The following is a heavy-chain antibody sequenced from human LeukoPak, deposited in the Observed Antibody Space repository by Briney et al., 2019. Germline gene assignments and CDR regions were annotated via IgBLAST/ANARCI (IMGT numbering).Heavy chain of an antibody. V-gene: IGHV3-7*01. Sequence: GGSLRLSCAASGFIFENYWMNWVRQAPGKGLEWVANIEQDGSEKYYVDSVKGRFTISRDNAKNSLYLQMNSLRAEDTAVYYCARDLKGIYYYDSSGYSTFDYWGQGTLVTVSS. CDR1: GFIFENYW. D-gene: IGHD3-22*01. CDR3: ARDLKGIYYYDSSGYSTFDY. CDR2: IEQDGSEK. J-gene: IGHJ4*02.